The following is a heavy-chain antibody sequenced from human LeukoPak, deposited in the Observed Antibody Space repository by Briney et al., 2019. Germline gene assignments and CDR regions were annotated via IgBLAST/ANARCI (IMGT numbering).Heavy chain of an antibody. Sequence: SETLSLTCTVSGGSISSSSYYWGWIRQPPGKGLEWIGSIYYSGSTNYTPSLKSRVTISVDTSKNQFSLKLTSVTAADTAVYYCAKIGHSGSPPGYFDYWGQGTLVTVSS. CDR3: AKIGHSGSPPGYFDY. V-gene: IGHV4-39*07. CDR2: IYYSGST. J-gene: IGHJ4*02. CDR1: GGSISSSSYY. D-gene: IGHD3-10*01.